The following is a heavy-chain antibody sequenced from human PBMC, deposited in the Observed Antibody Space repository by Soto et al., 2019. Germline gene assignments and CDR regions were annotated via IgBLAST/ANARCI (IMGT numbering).Heavy chain of an antibody. CDR2: IKSKTDGGTT. J-gene: IGHJ4*02. V-gene: IGHV3-15*01. Sequence: PGGSLRLSCAASGFTFSNAWMSWVRQAPGKGLEWVGRIKSKTDGGTTDYAAPVKGRFTISRDDSKNTLYLQMNSLKTEDTAVYYCTTECPDGDYELWDYWGQGTLVTVSS. CDR1: GFTFSNAW. CDR3: TTECPDGDYELWDY. D-gene: IGHD4-17*01.